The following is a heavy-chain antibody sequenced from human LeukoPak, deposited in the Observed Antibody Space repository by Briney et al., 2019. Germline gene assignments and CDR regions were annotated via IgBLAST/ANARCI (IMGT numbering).Heavy chain of an antibody. D-gene: IGHD3-10*01. CDR3: ARDPAATYASGTNYFDY. CDR1: GFTFSSYW. V-gene: IGHV3-7*01. CDR2: MKQEGGEK. J-gene: IGHJ4*02. Sequence: GGSLRLSCAASGFTFSSYWMTWVRQAPGKGLEWVANMKQEGGEKYYVDSVKGRFTISRANAKNSLYLQMNSLRAEDTAVYYCARDPAATYASGTNYFDYWGQGTLVTVSS.